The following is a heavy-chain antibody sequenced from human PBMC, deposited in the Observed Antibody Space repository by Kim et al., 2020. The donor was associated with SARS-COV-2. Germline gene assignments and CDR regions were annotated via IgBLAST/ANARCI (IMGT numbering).Heavy chain of an antibody. CDR2: INPGSDDT. CDR3: ATRITGDRWYFDL. V-gene: IGHV1-2*06. J-gene: IGHJ2*01. Sequence: ASVKVSCQAAGYTFTGYYLHWVRQAPGQGPEWMGRINPGSDDTRYAQKFQGRVTMTRDTSIKTAYMELSGLRTDDTAVYYCATRITGDRWYFDLCGRCAL. CDR1: GYTFTGYY. D-gene: IGHD2-8*02.